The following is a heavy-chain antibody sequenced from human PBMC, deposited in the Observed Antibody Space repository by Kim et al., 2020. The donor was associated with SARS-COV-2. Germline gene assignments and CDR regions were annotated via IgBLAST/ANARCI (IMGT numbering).Heavy chain of an antibody. J-gene: IGHJ4*02. CDR3: ARRLSNTSGWGSHYCDL. CDR2: INHSGRT. Sequence: SETLSLTCAVYGGSFSGYYWSWIRQPPGKGLEWIGEINHSGRTNYNPSLKSRVTISVDTSKNQFSLKLTSVTAADTAVYYCARRLSNTSGWGSHYCDLWRQGILVTVSS. D-gene: IGHD3-10*01. CDR1: GGSFSGYY. V-gene: IGHV4-34*01.